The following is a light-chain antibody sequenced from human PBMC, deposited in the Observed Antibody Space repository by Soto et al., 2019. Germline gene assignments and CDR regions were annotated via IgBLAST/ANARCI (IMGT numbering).Light chain of an antibody. Sequence: EIVLTQSPGTLSLSPGERATLSCRASQSVSGTYLAWYQQTPGQAPRLLIYGASSRATGIPDRFSGSGSGTDFTLTISRLEPEDFTVYYSQQSGTLPTTFGPGTKVDVK. V-gene: IGKV3-20*01. J-gene: IGKJ3*01. CDR2: GAS. CDR1: QSVSGTY. CDR3: QQSGTLPTT.